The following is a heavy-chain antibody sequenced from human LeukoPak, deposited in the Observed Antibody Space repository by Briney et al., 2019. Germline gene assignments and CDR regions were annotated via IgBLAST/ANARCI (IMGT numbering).Heavy chain of an antibody. V-gene: IGHV4-59*08. Sequence: LGTLCLTCAVSVVSISVYNWSCGRETPGERVEWSGDIYIRGSTNYNPSLKSRVTISVDTSKNQFSLKLSSVTAADTAVYHCARHSIVGYYYYYYGMDVWGQGTTVTVSS. D-gene: IGHD2-15*01. CDR3: ARHSIVGYYYYYYGMDV. CDR2: IYIRGST. CDR1: VVSISVYN. J-gene: IGHJ6*02.